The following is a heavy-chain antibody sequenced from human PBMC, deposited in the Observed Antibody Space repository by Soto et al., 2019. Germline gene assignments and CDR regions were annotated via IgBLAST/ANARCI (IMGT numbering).Heavy chain of an antibody. CDR3: VKEVATGRRVALAL. D-gene: IGHD5-12*01. CDR1: GFTFHEYA. V-gene: IGHV3-23*01. J-gene: IGHJ4*02. CDR2: IAFTGSAT. Sequence: GGSLRLSCATSGFTFHEYAMSWVRQAPGKGLEWVSAIAFTGSATYYADSVKGRFTISRDSSKNIVYLQMNSLRVDDTALYYCVKEVATGRRVALALWAQGT.